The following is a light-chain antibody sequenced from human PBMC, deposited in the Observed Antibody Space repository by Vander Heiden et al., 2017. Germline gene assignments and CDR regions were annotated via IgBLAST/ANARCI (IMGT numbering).Light chain of an antibody. V-gene: IGKV1-39*01. CDR1: QSISSY. CDR3: HGSDATGCT. CDR2: AAS. Sequence: DIQMTQFPSSLSASVGDRVTITCRASQSISSYLNWYQQKPGKAPKLLIYAASSLQSGVPSRLSRSRSGTDFTLTMRRLQPEDFATYYCHGSDATGCTFGQGTKLEIK. J-gene: IGKJ2*02.